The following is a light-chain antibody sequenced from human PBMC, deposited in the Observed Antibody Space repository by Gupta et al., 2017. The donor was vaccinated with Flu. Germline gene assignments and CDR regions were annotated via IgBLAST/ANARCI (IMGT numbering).Light chain of an antibody. Sequence: EIVLTQSPATLSLSPGERATLSCRASQSVSSYLAWYQQKPGQAPRLLIYDASNRATGIPARFSGSGYGTDFTLTFSSREPEDFAVYYCQQRSNWPPWTFGQGTKVEIK. CDR3: QQRSNWPPWT. CDR1: QSVSSY. V-gene: IGKV3-11*01. J-gene: IGKJ1*01. CDR2: DAS.